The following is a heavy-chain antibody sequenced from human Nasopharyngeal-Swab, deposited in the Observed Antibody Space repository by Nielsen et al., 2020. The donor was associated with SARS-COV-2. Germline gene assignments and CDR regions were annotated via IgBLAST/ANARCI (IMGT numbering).Heavy chain of an antibody. CDR2: ISGSGGST. CDR3: AKEDPGYSSSWFW. J-gene: IGHJ4*02. Sequence: GESLKISCAASGFTFSSYAMSWVRQAPGKGLEWVSAISGSGGSTYYADSVKGRFTISRDNSKNTLYLQMNSLGAEDTAVYYCAKEDPGYSSSWFWWGQGTLVTVSS. D-gene: IGHD6-13*01. CDR1: GFTFSSYA. V-gene: IGHV3-23*01.